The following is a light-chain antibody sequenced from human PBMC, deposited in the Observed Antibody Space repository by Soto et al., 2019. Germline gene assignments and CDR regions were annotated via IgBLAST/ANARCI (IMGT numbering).Light chain of an antibody. CDR1: QTVGRNY. CDR3: HQHAYAPLT. V-gene: IGKV3-20*01. J-gene: IGKJ4*01. Sequence: EIVLTQSPGTLSLSPGERATLSCRASQTVGRNYLSWYRQRPGQAPRLLIYNAYNRAAGVPDRFSGSGSGTGFNFTISRLEPGDFAVYYCHQHAYAPLTFGGGTRVEIK. CDR2: NAY.